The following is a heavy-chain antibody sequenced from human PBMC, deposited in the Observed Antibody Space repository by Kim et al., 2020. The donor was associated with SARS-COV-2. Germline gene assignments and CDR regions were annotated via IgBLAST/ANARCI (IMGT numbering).Heavy chain of an antibody. CDR3: ARVVRGNGAGYYYYYSGVDV. D-gene: IGHD3-16*01. Sequence: SETLSLTCAVYGGSFSGYYWSWIRQPPGKGLEWIGEINHSGSTNYNPSLKSRVTISVDTSKNQFSLKLSSVTAADTAVYYCARVVRGNGAGYYYYYSGVDVWGQGTTGTVSS. V-gene: IGHV4-34*01. CDR2: INHSGST. CDR1: GGSFSGYY. J-gene: IGHJ6*02.